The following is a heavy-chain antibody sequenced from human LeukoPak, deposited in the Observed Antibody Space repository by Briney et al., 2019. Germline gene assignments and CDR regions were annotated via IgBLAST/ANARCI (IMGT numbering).Heavy chain of an antibody. V-gene: IGHV3-15*01. J-gene: IGHJ3*02. Sequence: GGSLRLSCAASGFTFSNAWMSWVRQAPGKGLEWVGRIKSKTDGGTTDYAAPVKGRFTISRDDSKNTLYLQMNSLKTEDTAVYYCASSTAAGTRRAFDIWGQGTMVTVSS. CDR3: ASSTAAGTRRAFDI. D-gene: IGHD6-13*01. CDR2: IKSKTDGGTT. CDR1: GFTFSNAW.